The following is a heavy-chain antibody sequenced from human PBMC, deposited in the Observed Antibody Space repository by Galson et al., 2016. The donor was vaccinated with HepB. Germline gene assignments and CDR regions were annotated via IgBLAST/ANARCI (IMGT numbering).Heavy chain of an antibody. D-gene: IGHD1-26*01. V-gene: IGHV3-33*01. J-gene: IGHJ4*02. CDR3: AGDMYTGSYIIDY. Sequence: SLRLSCAASGFTFSNHGMHWVRQAPGKGLECVAVIWADGGNKYYVGSVKGRFTISRDNSKNTVYLQMNSLRADDTAVYYCAGDMYTGSYIIDYWGQGTLVTVSS. CDR1: GFTFSNHG. CDR2: IWADGGNK.